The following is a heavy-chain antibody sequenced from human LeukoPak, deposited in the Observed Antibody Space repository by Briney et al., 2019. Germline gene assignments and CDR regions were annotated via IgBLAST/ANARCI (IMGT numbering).Heavy chain of an antibody. D-gene: IGHD2-21*01. Sequence: SETLSLTCTVSGGSISSYYWSWIRQPPGKGLEWIGYICYSGSTNYNPSLKSRVTISVDTSKNQFSLKLSSVTAADTAVYYCARYVVIANWFDPWGQGTLVTVSS. CDR1: GGSISSYY. CDR2: ICYSGST. J-gene: IGHJ5*02. V-gene: IGHV4-59*08. CDR3: ARYVVIANWFDP.